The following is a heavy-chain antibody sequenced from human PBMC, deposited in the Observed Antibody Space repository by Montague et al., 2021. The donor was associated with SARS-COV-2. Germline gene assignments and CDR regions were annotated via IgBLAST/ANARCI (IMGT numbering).Heavy chain of an antibody. V-gene: IGHV3-66*01. D-gene: IGHD3-9*01. CDR1: GFTVSSNY. J-gene: IGHJ3*02. Sequence: SLRLSCAASGFTVSSNYMSWVRQAPGKGLEWVSVIYSGGSTNYADSVKGGFTISRDTSKNTLYLQMNSLRAEDTAVYYCARDPNQYDILTGSYRGYYALDIWGQGTMVTVSS. CDR3: ARDPNQYDILTGSYRGYYALDI. CDR2: IYSGGST.